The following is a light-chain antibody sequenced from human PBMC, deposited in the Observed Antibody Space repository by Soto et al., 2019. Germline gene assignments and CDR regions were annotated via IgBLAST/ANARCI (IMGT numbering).Light chain of an antibody. CDR3: QQSYSTPVYT. CDR2: AAS. Sequence: DIQMTQSPSSLSASVGDRVTITCRARQSISSYLNWYQQKPGKAPKLLIYAASSLQSRVPSRFSGSGSGTDFTLTISSPQPEDFATYSCQQSYSTPVYTFGQGTKLEIK. V-gene: IGKV1-39*01. CDR1: QSISSY. J-gene: IGKJ2*01.